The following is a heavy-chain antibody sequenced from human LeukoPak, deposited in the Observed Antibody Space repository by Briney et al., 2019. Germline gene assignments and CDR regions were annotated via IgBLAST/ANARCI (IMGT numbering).Heavy chain of an antibody. CDR1: GFTFSSHW. D-gene: IGHD5-24*01. J-gene: IGHJ4*02. CDR3: TRGGVWLYYFDY. V-gene: IGHV3-7*01. CDR2: VKEDINEK. Sequence: PGGSLRLSCAASGFTFSSHWMNWVRQAPGKGLEWVASVKEDINEKYYVDSAKGRFTISRDNAKNSLYLQMNSLRVEDTAVYYCTRGGVWLYYFDYWGQGTLVTVSS.